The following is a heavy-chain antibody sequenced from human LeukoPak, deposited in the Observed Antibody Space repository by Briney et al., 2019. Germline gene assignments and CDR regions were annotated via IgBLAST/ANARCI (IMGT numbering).Heavy chain of an antibody. CDR1: GGSISSSSYY. CDR2: IYYSGST. J-gene: IGHJ4*02. CDR3: ARLSMVRGGLY. D-gene: IGHD3-10*01. Sequence: SETLSLTCTVSGGSISSSSYYWGWIRQPPGKGLEWIGYIYYSGSTNYNPSLKSRVTISVDTSKNQFSLKLSSVTAADTAVYYCARLSMVRGGLYWGQGTLVTVSS. V-gene: IGHV4-61*05.